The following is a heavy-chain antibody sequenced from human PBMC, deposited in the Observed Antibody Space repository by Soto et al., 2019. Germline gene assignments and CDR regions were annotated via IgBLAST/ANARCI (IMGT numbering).Heavy chain of an antibody. D-gene: IGHD6-13*01. J-gene: IGHJ6*02. Sequence: GESLKISCKGSGYSFTSYWIGWVRQMPGKGLEWMGIIYPGDSDTRYSPSFQGQVTISADKSISTAYLQWSSLKASDTAMYYCARHAKEQQLVSNQYYYYYGMDVWGQGTLVTVSS. CDR2: IYPGDSDT. CDR1: GYSFTSYW. V-gene: IGHV5-51*01. CDR3: ARHAKEQQLVSNQYYYYYGMDV.